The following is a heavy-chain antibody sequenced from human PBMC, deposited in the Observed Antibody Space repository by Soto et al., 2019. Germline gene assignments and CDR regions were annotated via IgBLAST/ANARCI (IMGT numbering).Heavy chain of an antibody. Sequence: GGSLRLSCAASGFTFGGYAVTWVRQAPGKGLEWVSVISGSGDRTYYADSVKGRFTISRDNSKNTLYLQMNSLRAEDTAVYYCASGRGRYFYYGMDVWGQGTTVTVSS. V-gene: IGHV3-23*01. CDR3: ASGRGRYFYYGMDV. CDR1: GFTFGGYA. CDR2: ISGSGDRT. D-gene: IGHD1-26*01. J-gene: IGHJ6*02.